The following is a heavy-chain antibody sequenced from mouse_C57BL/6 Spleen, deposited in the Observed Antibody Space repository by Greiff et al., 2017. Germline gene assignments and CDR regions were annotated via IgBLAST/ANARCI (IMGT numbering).Heavy chain of an antibody. V-gene: IGHV14-2*01. J-gene: IGHJ1*03. CDR3: ARRELRYWYFDV. D-gene: IGHD1-1*01. CDR2: IDPEDGET. Sequence: VQLKESGAELVKPGASVKLSCTASGFNIKDYYMHWVKQRTEQGLEWIGRIDPEDGETKYAPTFQGKATITADTSSNTAYLQLSSLTSEDTAVYYCARRELRYWYFDVWGTGTTVTVSS. CDR1: GFNIKDYY.